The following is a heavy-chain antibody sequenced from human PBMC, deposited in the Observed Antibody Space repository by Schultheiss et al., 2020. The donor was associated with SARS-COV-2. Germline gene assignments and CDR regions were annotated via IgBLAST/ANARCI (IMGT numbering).Heavy chain of an antibody. CDR1: GGSISSGGYY. V-gene: IGHV4-31*03. J-gene: IGHJ6*02. CDR2: IYYSGST. D-gene: IGHD2-2*01. CDR3: ARNRPRGVVPAAMPDYYYGMDV. Sequence: SETLSLTCTVSGGSISSGGYYWSWIRQHPGKGLEWIGYIYYSGSTYYNPSLKSRVTISVDTSKNQFSLKLSSVTAADTAVYYCARNRPRGVVPAAMPDYYYGMDVWGQGTTVTVSS.